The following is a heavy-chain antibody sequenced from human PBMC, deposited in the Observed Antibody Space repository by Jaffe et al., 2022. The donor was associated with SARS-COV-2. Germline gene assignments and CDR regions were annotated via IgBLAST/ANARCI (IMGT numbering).Heavy chain of an antibody. CDR3: AKDLPDILHDYGDYDRSGYPGGSWKPTGVNYYYYGMDV. CDR2: ISYDGSNK. V-gene: IGHV3-30*18. D-gene: IGHD4-17*01. J-gene: IGHJ6*02. Sequence: QVQLVESGGGVVQPGRSLRLSCAASGFTFSSYGMHWVRQAPGKGLEWVAVISYDGSNKYYADSVKGRFTISRDNSKNTLYLQMNSLRAEDTAVYYCAKDLPDILHDYGDYDRSGYPGGSWKPTGVNYYYYGMDVWGQGTTVTVSS. CDR1: GFTFSSYG.